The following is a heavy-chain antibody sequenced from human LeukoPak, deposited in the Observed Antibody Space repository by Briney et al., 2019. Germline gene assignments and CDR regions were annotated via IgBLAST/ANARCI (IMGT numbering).Heavy chain of an antibody. CDR3: ARAPYGSGTLGYFQH. CDR1: GGSISSSNW. V-gene: IGHV4-4*02. CDR2: IYHSGST. J-gene: IGHJ1*01. Sequence: SGTLSLTCAVSGGSISSSNWWSWVRQPPGKGLEWIGEIYHSGSTNYNPSLKSRVTISVDKSKNQFSLKLSSVTAADTAVYYCARAPYGSGTLGYFQHWGQGTLVTVSS. D-gene: IGHD3-10*01.